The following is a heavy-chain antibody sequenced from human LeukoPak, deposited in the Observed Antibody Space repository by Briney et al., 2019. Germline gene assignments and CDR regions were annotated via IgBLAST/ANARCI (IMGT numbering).Heavy chain of an antibody. CDR3: ARDWYYYDSSGYEVY. D-gene: IGHD3-22*01. J-gene: IGHJ4*02. CDR1: GFTFSSYW. V-gene: IGHV3-7*01. CDR2: IKQDGSEK. Sequence: PGGSLRLSCAASGFTFSSYWMSWVRQAPGKGLEWVANIKQDGSEKYYVDSVKGRFTISRGNAKNSLYLQMNSLRAEDTAVYYCARDWYYYDSSGYEVYWGQGTLVTVSS.